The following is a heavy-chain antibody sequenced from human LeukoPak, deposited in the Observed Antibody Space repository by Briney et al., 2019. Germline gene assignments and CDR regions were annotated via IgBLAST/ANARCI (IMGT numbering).Heavy chain of an antibody. CDR1: GYTFTGYY. Sequence: ASVNVSCKASGYTFTGYYMHWVRQAPGQGLELMGWINPNSGGTNYAQKFQGRVTMTRDTSISTAYMELSRLRSDDTAVYYCARLTGIAAFDIWGQGTMVTVSS. J-gene: IGHJ3*02. CDR2: INPNSGGT. V-gene: IGHV1-2*02. D-gene: IGHD6-13*01. CDR3: ARLTGIAAFDI.